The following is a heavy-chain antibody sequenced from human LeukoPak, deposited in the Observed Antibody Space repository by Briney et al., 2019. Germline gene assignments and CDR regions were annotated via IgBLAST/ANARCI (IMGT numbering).Heavy chain of an antibody. D-gene: IGHD6-13*01. V-gene: IGHV1-69*13. CDR3: ARSYSSSLYNPFDS. J-gene: IGHJ4*02. CDR1: GGTFNSYA. CDR2: IIPMFGTV. Sequence: GASVKVSCKTSGGTFNSYAFSWVRQAPGQGLEWMGGIIPMFGTVNYGQNFQGRVTITADESTSTAYMELSSLRSEDTAVYYCARSYSSSLYNPFDSWGQGTLVTVSS.